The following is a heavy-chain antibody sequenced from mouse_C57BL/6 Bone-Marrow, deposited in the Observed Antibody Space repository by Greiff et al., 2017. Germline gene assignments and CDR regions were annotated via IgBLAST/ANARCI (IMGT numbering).Heavy chain of an antibody. CDR1: AYTFTSYW. CDR2: INPSSGYT. Sequence: QVHVKQSGAELAKPGASVKLSCKASAYTFTSYWMHWVKQRPGQGLEWIGYINPSSGYTKYNQKFMDKATLTADKSSSTAYMQLSSLTYEDSAVYYCARDYYSNFFAYWGQGTLVTVSA. V-gene: IGHV1-7*01. J-gene: IGHJ3*01. D-gene: IGHD2-5*01. CDR3: ARDYYSNFFAY.